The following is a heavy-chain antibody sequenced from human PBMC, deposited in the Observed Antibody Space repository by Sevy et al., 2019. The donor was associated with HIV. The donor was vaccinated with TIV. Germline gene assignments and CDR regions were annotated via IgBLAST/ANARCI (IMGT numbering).Heavy chain of an antibody. CDR2: LSFGCGEI. CDR1: GFTFSKYS. V-gene: IGHV3-23*01. Sequence: GGSLRLSCAASGFTFSKYSMSWVRQPPGKGLEWVSTLSFGCGEINYADSVKGRFTISRVNSKSSVYLQMNNLRLEDKAVYYCAREGCTKPHDYWGQGTLVTVSS. CDR3: AREGCTKPHDY. D-gene: IGHD2-8*01. J-gene: IGHJ4*02.